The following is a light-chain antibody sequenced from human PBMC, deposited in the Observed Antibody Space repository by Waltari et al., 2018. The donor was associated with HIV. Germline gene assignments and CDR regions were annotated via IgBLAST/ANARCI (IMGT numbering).Light chain of an antibody. V-gene: IGKV1-39*01. CDR3: QQSYSSPRS. CDR2: TSS. CDR1: TSVSTY. J-gene: IGKJ2*03. Sequence: IPMTQSPSSLSASVGGHVTITCRASTSVSTYLNWYHQRPGQAPNLLIYTSSTLQSGVPSRFSGSGSGTDFTLTISSLQPEDFGTYYCQQSYSSPRSFGQGTKVEIK.